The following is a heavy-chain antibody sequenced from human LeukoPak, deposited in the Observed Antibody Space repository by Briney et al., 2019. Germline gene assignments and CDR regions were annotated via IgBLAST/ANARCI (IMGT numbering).Heavy chain of an antibody. CDR1: GASFRNYY. J-gene: IGHJ4*02. CDR2: IDHSGST. V-gene: IGHV4-34*01. D-gene: IGHD2-2*01. CDR3: ARSGTYQYSSTSDY. Sequence: LETLSLTCAVYGASFRNYYWSWIRQTPGKGLEWIGEIDHSGSTNYNPSLRSRVTISLDTSKNQFSLKVTSVTAADTAVYYCARSGTYQYSSTSDYWGQGTLVTVSS.